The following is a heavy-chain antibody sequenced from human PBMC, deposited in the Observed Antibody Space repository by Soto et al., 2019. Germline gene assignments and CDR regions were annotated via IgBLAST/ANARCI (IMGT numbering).Heavy chain of an antibody. J-gene: IGHJ5*02. D-gene: IGHD3-3*01. Sequence: ASVKVSCKASGYTFTGYYMHWVRQAPGQGLEWMGWINTNSGGTNYAQKFQGWVTMTRDTSISTAYMELSRLRSDDTAVYYCARDREERFLEWLLYPRGNWFDPWGQGTMVTVSS. CDR3: ARDREERFLEWLLYPRGNWFDP. CDR1: GYTFTGYY. CDR2: INTNSGGT. V-gene: IGHV1-2*04.